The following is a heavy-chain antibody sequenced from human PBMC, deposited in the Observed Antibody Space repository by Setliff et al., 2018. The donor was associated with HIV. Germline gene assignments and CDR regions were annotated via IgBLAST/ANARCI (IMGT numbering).Heavy chain of an antibody. Sequence: SETLSLTCAVYGGSFSGYYWSWIRQPPGKGLEWIGEINHSGSTNYNPSLKSRVTISEDTSKNQFSLKLTSVTAADTALYYCARDVMEYFGNYFDYWGQGALVTVSS. V-gene: IGHV4-34*01. CDR1: GGSFSGYY. D-gene: IGHD3-16*01. CDR3: ARDVMEYFGNYFDY. J-gene: IGHJ4*02. CDR2: INHSGST.